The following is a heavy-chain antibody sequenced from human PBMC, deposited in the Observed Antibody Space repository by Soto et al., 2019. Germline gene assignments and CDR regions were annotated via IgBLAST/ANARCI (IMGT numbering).Heavy chain of an antibody. V-gene: IGHV1-18*01. Sequence: QVQLVQSAAVVKKPGASVKVSCKALGYTFIRYGITWVRQAPGQGLEWMGWISPYNDYTIYAQKVQGRVTTTTDTTTIITYLEVRKLQSDDTSVYYCARGNYSDKTWEKLSHYGLDVWGQGTSVTVSS. CDR3: ARGNYSDKTWEKLSHYGLDV. D-gene: IGHD1-7*01. J-gene: IGHJ6*02. CDR1: GYTFIRYG. CDR2: ISPYNDYT.